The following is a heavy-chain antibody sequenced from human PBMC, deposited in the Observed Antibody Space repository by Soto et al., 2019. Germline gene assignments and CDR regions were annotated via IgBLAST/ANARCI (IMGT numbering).Heavy chain of an antibody. CDR1: GFTFSSYW. CDR3: ARELRELRPWTQYYYMDV. CDR2: IKQDGSEK. Sequence: EVQLVESGGGLVQPGGSLRLSCAASGFTFSSYWMSWVRQAPGKGLEWVANIKQDGSEKYYVDSVKGRFTISRDNAKNSLDLQMNSLRAEDTAVYYCARELRELRPWTQYYYMDVWGKGTTVTVSS. J-gene: IGHJ6*03. D-gene: IGHD1-26*01. V-gene: IGHV3-7*01.